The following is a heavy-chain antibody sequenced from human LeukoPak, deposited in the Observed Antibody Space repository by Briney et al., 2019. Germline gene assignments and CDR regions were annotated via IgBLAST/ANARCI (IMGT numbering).Heavy chain of an antibody. CDR3: ARSTVAGRPDP. CDR2: IYYSGST. D-gene: IGHD1-14*01. V-gene: IGHV4-59*01. CDR1: GGSISSYY. Sequence: SETLSLTCTVSGGSISSYYWSWIRQPPGKGLEWIGYIYYSGSTNYNPSLKSRVTISVDTSKNQFSLKLSSVTAADTAVYYCARSTVAGRPDPRGQGTLVTVSS. J-gene: IGHJ5*02.